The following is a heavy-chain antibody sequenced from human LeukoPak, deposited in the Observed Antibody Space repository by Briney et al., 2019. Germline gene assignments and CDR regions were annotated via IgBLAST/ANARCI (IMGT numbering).Heavy chain of an antibody. Sequence: PGGSLRLSCAASGFTFSIHGMSWVRQAPGKGLERVATIKQDGSEKYYVDSVKGRFTISRDNAKNSLDLQMNSLRVEDTAVYYCARDKGGSSEDWGQGTLVTVSS. V-gene: IGHV3-7*01. CDR1: GFTFSIHG. CDR2: IKQDGSEK. D-gene: IGHD6-6*01. CDR3: ARDKGGSSED. J-gene: IGHJ4*02.